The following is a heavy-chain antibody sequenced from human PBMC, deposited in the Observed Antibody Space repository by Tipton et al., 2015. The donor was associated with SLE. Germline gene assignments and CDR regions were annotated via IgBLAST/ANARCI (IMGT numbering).Heavy chain of an antibody. J-gene: IGHJ3*01. D-gene: IGHD6-13*01. V-gene: IGHV4-59*01. Sequence: TLSLTCTASGGSISSYYWTWIRQPPGKGLEWIGYIYYSGSTNYNPSLKSRVSISLDMSKNQFSLKLRSVTAADTAVYYCVAGSSGGAFDLWGQGTMVTVSP. CDR1: GGSISSYY. CDR3: VAGSSGGAFDL. CDR2: IYYSGST.